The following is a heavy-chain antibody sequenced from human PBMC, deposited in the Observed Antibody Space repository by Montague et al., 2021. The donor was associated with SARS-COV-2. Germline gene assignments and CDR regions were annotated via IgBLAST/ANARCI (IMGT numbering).Heavy chain of an antibody. J-gene: IGHJ5*02. CDR1: GGSISSDY. V-gene: IGHV4-59*01. D-gene: IGHD3-3*01. CDR3: ARCITIFGVVGSWFDP. CDR2: IYYSGIT. Sequence: SETLSLTCTVSGGSISSDYWSWIRQPPGEGLEWIACIYYSGITSYHPSLKSRVTIAVDTSKNQLSLKLSSVTAADTAVYFCARCITIFGVVGSWFDPWGQGTLVTVSS.